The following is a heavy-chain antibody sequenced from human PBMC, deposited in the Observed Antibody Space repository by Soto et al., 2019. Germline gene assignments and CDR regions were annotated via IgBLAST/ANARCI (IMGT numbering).Heavy chain of an antibody. V-gene: IGHV4-4*02. CDR1: GDSISSSNW. Sequence: QVQLQESGPGLVKPSVTLSLTCAVSGDSISSSNWWSWVRHTPGKGLEWIGEIYHGGTTNYNPSLKSRVTISVAKSKNQFSLKVSSLTAADTAVYYCARGSCSGGSCYSAANWFDPWGQGTLVTVSS. CDR2: IYHGGTT. D-gene: IGHD2-15*01. J-gene: IGHJ5*02. CDR3: ARGSCSGGSCYSAANWFDP.